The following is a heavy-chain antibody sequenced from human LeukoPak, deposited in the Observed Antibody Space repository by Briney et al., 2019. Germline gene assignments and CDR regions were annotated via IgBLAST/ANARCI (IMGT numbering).Heavy chain of an antibody. V-gene: IGHV3-23*01. CDR1: GFTVSNNG. Sequence: GGSLRLSCAASGFTVSNNGLSWFRQAPGKGLEWVSDISGSGYTYYAESVKGRFTISRDNPKNTLYLQMNSLRAEDTALYYASGHGSSSYWGQGTLVAVSS. J-gene: IGHJ4*02. CDR3: SGHGSSSY. CDR2: ISGSGYT. D-gene: IGHD6-13*01.